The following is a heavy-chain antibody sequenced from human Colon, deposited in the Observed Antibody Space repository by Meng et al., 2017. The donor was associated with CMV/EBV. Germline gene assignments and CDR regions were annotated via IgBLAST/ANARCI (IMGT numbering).Heavy chain of an antibody. Sequence: SGGSSASSYHYWAWIRQPPGKSPEWIGSIFHSGSAHYNPSLKSRVTISVDKSKNQFSLKVVSLTAADTAVYYCVRDATSTAWLDPWGQGTLVTVSS. CDR2: IFHSGSA. CDR1: GGSSASSYHY. V-gene: IGHV4-39*07. CDR3: VRDATSTAWLDP. J-gene: IGHJ5*02.